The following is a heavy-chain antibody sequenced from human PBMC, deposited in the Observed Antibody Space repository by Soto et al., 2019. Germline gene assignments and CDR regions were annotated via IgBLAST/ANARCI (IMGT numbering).Heavy chain of an antibody. Sequence: QVQLVESGGGVVQPGRSLALSCAASGFTFRNYAMHWVRQAPGKGLEWVATISYDGDNKYYTDSVKGPFTISRDNSTNTLYQQMNSLRPEDTAVYYCARPWGQLSTYYYGMDTWGQGPTVTVSS. J-gene: IGHJ6*02. CDR1: GFTFRNYA. CDR2: ISYDGDNK. D-gene: IGHD3-16*01. V-gene: IGHV3-30-3*01. CDR3: ARPWGQLSTYYYGMDT.